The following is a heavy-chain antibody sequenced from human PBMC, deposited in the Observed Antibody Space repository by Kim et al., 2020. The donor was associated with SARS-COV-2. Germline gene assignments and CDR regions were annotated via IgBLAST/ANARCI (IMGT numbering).Heavy chain of an antibody. D-gene: IGHD3-10*01. CDR2: IYSGGSNT. J-gene: IGHJ5*02. CDR3: AKVPNVSGWYYGSGYDLRWFDP. Sequence: GGSLRLSCAASGFTFSSYAMSWVRQAPGKGLEWVSVIYSGGSNTYYADSVKGRFTISRDNSKNTLYLQMNSLRAEDTAVYYCAKVPNVSGWYYGSGYDLRWFDPWGQGTLVTVSS. V-gene: IGHV3-23*03. CDR1: GFTFSSYA.